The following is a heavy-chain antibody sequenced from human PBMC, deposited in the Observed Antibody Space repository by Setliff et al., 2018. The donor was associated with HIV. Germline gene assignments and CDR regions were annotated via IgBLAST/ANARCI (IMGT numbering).Heavy chain of an antibody. V-gene: IGHV4-39*01. D-gene: IGHD3-10*01. J-gene: IGHJ4*02. CDR1: GGSISSSSYY. Sequence: PSETLSLTCTVSGGSISSSSYYWDWIRQPPGKSLEWVGSIFYTGSTSYNPSLTRRVTMSVDTSKNQFSLKLSSVTAADTAVYYCARGTMVRGAYAYWGQGTLVTVSS. CDR2: IFYTGST. CDR3: ARGTMVRGAYAY.